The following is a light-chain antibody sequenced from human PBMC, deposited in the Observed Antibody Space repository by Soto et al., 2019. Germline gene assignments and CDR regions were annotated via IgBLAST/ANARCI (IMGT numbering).Light chain of an antibody. CDR2: EGT. V-gene: IGLV2-23*01. Sequence: QSALTQPASVSGSPGQSINISCTGTSRDVGNYNLFSWYQQYTDKAPKLIIYEGTKRPSGVSDRFSGSWSGNTASLTISGLQAEDEADYYCCARADTSTVLFGGGTKLTVL. CDR1: SRDVGNYNL. J-gene: IGLJ2*01. CDR3: CARADTSTVL.